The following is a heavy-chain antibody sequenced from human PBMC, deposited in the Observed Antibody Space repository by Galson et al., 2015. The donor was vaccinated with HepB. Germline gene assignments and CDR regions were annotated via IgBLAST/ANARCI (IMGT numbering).Heavy chain of an antibody. CDR2: ISYDGSNK. CDR3: AKWNYYDSSGYYVNYYYYGMDV. J-gene: IGHJ6*02. CDR1: GFTFTTYA. D-gene: IGHD3-22*01. Sequence: SLRLSCAASGFTFTTYAMHWVRQAPGKGLEWVAVISYDGSNKYYADSVKGRFTISRDNSKNTLYLQMNSLRAEDTAVYYCAKWNYYDSSGYYVNYYYYGMDVWGQGTTVTVSS. V-gene: IGHV3-30*18.